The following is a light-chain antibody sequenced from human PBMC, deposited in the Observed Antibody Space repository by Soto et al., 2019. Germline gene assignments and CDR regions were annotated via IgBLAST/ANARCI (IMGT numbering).Light chain of an antibody. J-gene: IGKJ5*01. CDR3: QQRSNWPSIT. Sequence: EIVLTQSPGTLSLSRGDGATLCCRASQSVSSYLAWYQQKPGQAPRLLIYGASNRATGIPARFSGSGSGTDFTLTISSLEAEDSAVYYCQQRSNWPSITFGQGTRLEI. CDR1: QSVSSY. V-gene: IGKV3-11*01. CDR2: GAS.